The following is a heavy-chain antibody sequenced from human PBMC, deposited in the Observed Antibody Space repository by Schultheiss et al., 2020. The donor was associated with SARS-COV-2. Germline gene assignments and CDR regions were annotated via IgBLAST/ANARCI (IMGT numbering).Heavy chain of an antibody. J-gene: IGHJ6*02. V-gene: IGHV3-30*18. CDR3: AKVEGLTFGMDV. CDR1: GFTFSSYG. CDR2: ISYDGSNK. Sequence: SCAASGFTFSSYGMHWVRQAPGKGLEWVAVISYDGSNKYYADSVKGRFTISRDNSKNTLYLQMNSLRAEDTAVYYCAKVEGLTFGMDVWGQGTTVTVSS. D-gene: IGHD3-9*01.